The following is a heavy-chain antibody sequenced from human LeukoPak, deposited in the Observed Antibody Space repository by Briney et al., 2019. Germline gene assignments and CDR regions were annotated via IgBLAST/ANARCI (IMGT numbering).Heavy chain of an antibody. Sequence: GGSQRLSCAASGFTFGSYAMSWVRQAPGKGLEWVSAITESGGGTYNADSVKGRFTISRDNSKKTLFLQMNSLRAEDTAIYYCAKGSAAGRPYYFDYWGQGTLVTVSS. J-gene: IGHJ4*02. CDR2: ITESGGGT. CDR3: AKGSAAGRPYYFDY. V-gene: IGHV3-23*01. CDR1: GFTFGSYA. D-gene: IGHD6-25*01.